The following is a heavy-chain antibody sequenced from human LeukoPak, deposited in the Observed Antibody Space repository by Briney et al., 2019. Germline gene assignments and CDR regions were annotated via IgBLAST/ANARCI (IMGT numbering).Heavy chain of an antibody. CDR2: ISYDGSNK. CDR3: AREWNVYYFDY. V-gene: IGHV3-30-3*01. Sequence: PGGSLRLSCAASGFTFSSYAMHSVRQDPGKGLEWVAVISYDGSNKYYADSVKGRFTISRDNSNNTLYLQMNSLRAEDTAVYYCAREWNVYYFDYWGQGTLVTVSS. D-gene: IGHD1-1*01. J-gene: IGHJ4*02. CDR1: GFTFSSYA.